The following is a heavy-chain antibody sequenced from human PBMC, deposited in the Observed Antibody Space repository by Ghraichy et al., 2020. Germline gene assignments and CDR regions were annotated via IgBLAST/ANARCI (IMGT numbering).Heavy chain of an antibody. J-gene: IGHJ6*02. V-gene: IGHV3-23*01. Sequence: GGSLRLSCAASGFTFSSYAMSWVRQAPGKGLEWVSAISGSGGSTYYADSVKGRFTISRDNSKNTLYLQMNSLRAEDTAVYYCAKDPELGVDTAYNYYGMDVWGQGTTVTVSS. CDR2: ISGSGGST. CDR1: GFTFSSYA. CDR3: AKDPELGVDTAYNYYGMDV. D-gene: IGHD5-18*01.